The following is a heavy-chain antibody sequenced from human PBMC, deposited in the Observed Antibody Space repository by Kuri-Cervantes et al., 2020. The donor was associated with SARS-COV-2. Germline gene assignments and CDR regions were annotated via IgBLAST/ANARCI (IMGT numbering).Heavy chain of an antibody. Sequence: SGPTLVKPTETLTLTCTVSGFSLSNARVGVSWIRQPPGKALEWLAHIFSNDEKSYSTSLKSRLTISKDTSKSQVVLTMTNMDPVDTATYYCARTYYYDSSGYYPLDYWGQGTLVTVSS. CDR1: GFSLSNARVG. CDR2: IFSNDEK. J-gene: IGHJ4*02. V-gene: IGHV2-26*01. D-gene: IGHD3-22*01. CDR3: ARTYYYDSSGYYPLDY.